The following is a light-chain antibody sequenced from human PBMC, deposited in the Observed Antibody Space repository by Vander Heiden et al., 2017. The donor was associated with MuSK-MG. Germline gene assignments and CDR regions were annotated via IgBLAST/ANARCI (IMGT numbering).Light chain of an antibody. Sequence: DVKMTQSPFSLSASVADRVTITCQARQDMSNSLNWHQQKPVIAPNLLIYDASKLVTGVPPRHSRTGSVTYFTFTISRLQPQHLATYYCLQADNLLFTFGPGTKVEIK. CDR2: DAS. V-gene: IGKV1-33*01. CDR3: LQADNLLFT. CDR1: QDMSNS. J-gene: IGKJ3*01.